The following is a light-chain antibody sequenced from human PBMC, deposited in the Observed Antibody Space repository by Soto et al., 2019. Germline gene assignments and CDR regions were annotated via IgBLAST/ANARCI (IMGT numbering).Light chain of an antibody. CDR1: SSDVGGYNY. CDR3: SSYTSSSTLV. Sequence: QSALTQPASVSGSPGQSITISCTGTSSDVGGYNYVSWYQQHPGKAPKLMIYDVSNRPSGVSNRFSGSKSANTASLTISGLQAEDAADYYCSSYTSSSTLVFGTGTKLTVL. J-gene: IGLJ1*01. CDR2: DVS. V-gene: IGLV2-14*01.